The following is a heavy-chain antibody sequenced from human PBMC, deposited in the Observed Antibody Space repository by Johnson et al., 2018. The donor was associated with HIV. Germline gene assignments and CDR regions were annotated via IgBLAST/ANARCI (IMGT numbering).Heavy chain of an antibody. D-gene: IGHD3-10*01. V-gene: IGHV3-NL1*01. CDR3: ARGPVMVRGVTDAFDI. Sequence: QVQLVESGGGVVQPGRSLRLSCAASGFTFSSYAMHWVRQAPGKGLEWVSVIYSGGSTYYADSVKGRFTISRDNSKNTLYLQMNSLRAEDTAVYYCARGPVMVRGVTDAFDIWGQGTMVTVSS. CDR1: GFTFSSYA. CDR2: IYSGGST. J-gene: IGHJ3*02.